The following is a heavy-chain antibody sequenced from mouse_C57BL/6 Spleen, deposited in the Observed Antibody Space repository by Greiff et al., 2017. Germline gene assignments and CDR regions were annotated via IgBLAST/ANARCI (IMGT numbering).Heavy chain of an antibody. J-gene: IGHJ3*01. Sequence: EVQLQQSGPELVKPGASVKISCKASGYTFTDYYMNWVKQSHGKSLEWIGDINPNNGGTSYNQKFKGKATLTVDKSSSTAYMELRSLTSEDSAVYYCARSYYGSSYSAWFAYWGQGTLVTVSA. V-gene: IGHV1-26*01. CDR2: INPNNGGT. D-gene: IGHD1-1*01. CDR1: GYTFTDYY. CDR3: ARSYYGSSYSAWFAY.